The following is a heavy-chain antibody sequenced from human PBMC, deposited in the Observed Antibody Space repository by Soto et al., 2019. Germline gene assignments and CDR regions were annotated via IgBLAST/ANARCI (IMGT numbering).Heavy chain of an antibody. CDR3: ARSTYYYDSSGYYQYDY. Sequence: GGSLRLSCAASGFTVSSNYRSWVRQAPGKGLDWVSAISGSGGSTYYADSVRGRFTISRDNAKNSLYLQMNSLRAEDTAVYYCARSTYYYDSSGYYQYDYWGQGTLVTVSS. CDR2: ISGSGGST. J-gene: IGHJ4*02. D-gene: IGHD3-22*01. V-gene: IGHV3-21*01. CDR1: GFTVSSNY.